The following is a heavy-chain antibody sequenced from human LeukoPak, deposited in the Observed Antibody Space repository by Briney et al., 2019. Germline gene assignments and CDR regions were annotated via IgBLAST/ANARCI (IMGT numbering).Heavy chain of an antibody. J-gene: IGHJ6*02. D-gene: IGHD6-13*01. CDR3: ARQAPSIAAGWHYYYGMDV. CDR2: INHSGST. V-gene: IGHV4-34*01. CDR1: GGSFSGYY. Sequence: PSETLSLTCAVYGGSFSGYYWSWIRQPPGKGLEWIGEINHSGSTNYNPSLKSRVTISVDTSKNQFSLKLSSVTAADTAVYYCARQAPSIAAGWHYYYGMDVWGQGTTVTVSS.